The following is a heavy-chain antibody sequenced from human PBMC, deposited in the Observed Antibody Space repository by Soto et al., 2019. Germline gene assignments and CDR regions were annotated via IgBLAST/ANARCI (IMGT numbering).Heavy chain of an antibody. CDR2: IRGSGGPT. D-gene: IGHD5-12*01. J-gene: IGHJ4*02. CDR3: VKDFRGGYDWTHD. Sequence: EVQLLESGGDLVQPGWSLRLSCAASGFTFSNYAMSWVRQAPGKGLEWVSLIRGSGGPTNYADSVKGRFTVSRDNSKNMLFLQMNSLRAEDTAVYYCVKDFRGGYDWTHDWGQGTLVTVSS. CDR1: GFTFSNYA. V-gene: IGHV3-23*01.